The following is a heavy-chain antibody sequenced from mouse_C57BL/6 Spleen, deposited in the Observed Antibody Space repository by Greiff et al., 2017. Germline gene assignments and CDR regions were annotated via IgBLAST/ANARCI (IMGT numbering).Heavy chain of an antibody. V-gene: IGHV1-15*01. CDR1: GYTFTDYE. D-gene: IGHD1-1*01. CDR3: TRGDYYGSSPFDY. J-gene: IGHJ2*01. CDR2: IDPETGGT. Sequence: QVQLQQSGAELVRPGASVTLSCKASGYTFTDYEMPWVKQTPVQGLEWIGAIDPETGGTAYNQKFKGKAILTADKSSSTAYMEPRSLTSEDSAVYYCTRGDYYGSSPFDYWGQGTTLTVSS.